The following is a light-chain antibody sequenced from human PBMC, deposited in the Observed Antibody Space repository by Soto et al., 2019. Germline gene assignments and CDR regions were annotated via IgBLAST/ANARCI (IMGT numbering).Light chain of an antibody. CDR1: QSISDS. J-gene: IGKJ1*01. Sequence: DIQMTQSPSTLSASVGDRVTITCRASQSISDSLAWYQQKPGKAPDLLISDVSSLERGVASRFSGSGSRTEFSLTISSMQPDDFATCYSQQSYSTPRTFGQGTKVDIK. V-gene: IGKV1-5*01. CDR2: DVS. CDR3: QQSYSTPRT.